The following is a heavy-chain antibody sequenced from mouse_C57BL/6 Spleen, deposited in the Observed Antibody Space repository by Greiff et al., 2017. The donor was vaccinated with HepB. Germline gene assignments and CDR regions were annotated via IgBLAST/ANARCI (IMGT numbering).Heavy chain of an antibody. J-gene: IGHJ4*01. Sequence: EVMLVESGGGLVKPGGSLKLSCAASGFTFSDYGMHWVRQAPEKGLEWVAYISSGSSTIYYADTVKGRFTISRDNAKNTLFLQMTSLRSEDTAMYYCARPYYDSGYAMDYWGQGTSVTVSS. CDR1: GFTFSDYG. V-gene: IGHV5-17*01. CDR2: ISSGSSTI. CDR3: ARPYYDSGYAMDY. D-gene: IGHD2-4*01.